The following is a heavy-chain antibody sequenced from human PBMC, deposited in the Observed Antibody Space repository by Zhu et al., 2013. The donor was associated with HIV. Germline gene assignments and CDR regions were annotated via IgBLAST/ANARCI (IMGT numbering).Heavy chain of an antibody. Sequence: QVQLVQSGAEVKKPGASVKVSCKASGYTFTGYYMQWVRQAPGQGLEWMGWINPNSGATNYAQNFQGRFTLTWDTSIKAAYMDLTKVTSYDTAVYYCATEAGGYFQDWGQGTLVTVSS. J-gene: IGHJ1*01. CDR1: GYTFTGYY. D-gene: IGHD1-26*01. V-gene: IGHV1-2*02. CDR2: INPNSGAT. CDR3: ATEAGGYFQD.